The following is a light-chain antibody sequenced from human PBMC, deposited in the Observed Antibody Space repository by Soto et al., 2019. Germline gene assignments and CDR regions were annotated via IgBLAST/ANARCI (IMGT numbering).Light chain of an antibody. CDR3: QTWVTGPPWV. CDR2: LNNDGSH. Sequence: QPVLTQSPSASASLGASDKLTCTLSSGHSTYAIAWHQQQPEKGPRYLMKLNNDGSHTKGDGIPDRFSGSSSGAERYLTISSLQSEDEADYYCQTWVTGPPWVFGGGTKVTVL. J-gene: IGLJ3*02. CDR1: SGHSTYA. V-gene: IGLV4-69*01.